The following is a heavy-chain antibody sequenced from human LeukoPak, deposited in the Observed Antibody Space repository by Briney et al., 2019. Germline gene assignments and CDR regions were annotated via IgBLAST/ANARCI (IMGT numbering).Heavy chain of an antibody. CDR2: VNTNTGNP. Sequence: ASVKVSCKPSGYTFTDYAINWVRQAPGQGLEYMGWVNTNTGNPAYAQGFTGRFVFSSDSSVSTAYLQITSLKADDSAIYFCASCNDSSGYFAYWGQGTLVTVSS. J-gene: IGHJ4*02. CDR3: ASCNDSSGYFAY. CDR1: GYTFTDYA. V-gene: IGHV7-4-1*02. D-gene: IGHD3-22*01.